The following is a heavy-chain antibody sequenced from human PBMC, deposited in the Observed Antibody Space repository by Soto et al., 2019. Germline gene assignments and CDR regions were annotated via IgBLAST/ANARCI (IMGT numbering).Heavy chain of an antibody. V-gene: IGHV3-48*03. CDR3: ARSGDPGAYFDY. CDR1: GFTFSSYE. Sequence: GGSLRLSCAASGFTFSSYEMNWVRQAPGKGLEWVSYISSSGSTIYYADSVKGRFTISRDNAKNSLYLQMNSLRAEDTAVYYCARSGDPGAYFDYWGQGTLVTVSS. J-gene: IGHJ4*02. CDR2: ISSSGSTI. D-gene: IGHD3-10*01.